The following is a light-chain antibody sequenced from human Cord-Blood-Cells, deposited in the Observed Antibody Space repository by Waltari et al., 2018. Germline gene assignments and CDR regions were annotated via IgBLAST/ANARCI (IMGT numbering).Light chain of an antibody. Sequence: DIQMTQSPSSLSASVGDRVTITCRASQSISSYLNWYQQKPGKAPKLLIYAASSLQSGVPSRFIGSGSGTDFTLTISRLQPEDFATYDCQQSYSTPPLTYGGGTKVEIK. V-gene: IGKV1-39*01. CDR2: AAS. CDR1: QSISSY. J-gene: IGKJ4*01. CDR3: QQSYSTPPLT.